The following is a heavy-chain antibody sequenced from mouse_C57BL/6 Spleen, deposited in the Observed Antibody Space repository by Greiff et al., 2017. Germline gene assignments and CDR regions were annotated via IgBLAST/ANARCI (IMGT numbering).Heavy chain of an antibody. Sequence: VQLQQSGPGLVQPSQSLSITCTVSGFSLTSYGVHWVRQSPGKGLEWLGVIWSGGSTDYNAAFISRRSISKDNSKIQVFVKMNSLQADETAIYYCARTGFDYWGQGTTLTVSS. CDR2: IWSGGST. V-gene: IGHV2-2*01. CDR3: ARTGFDY. CDR1: GFSLTSYG. J-gene: IGHJ2*01.